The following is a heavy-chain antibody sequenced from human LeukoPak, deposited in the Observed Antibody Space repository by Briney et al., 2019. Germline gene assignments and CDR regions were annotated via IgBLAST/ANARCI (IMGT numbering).Heavy chain of an antibody. Sequence: PGGSLRLSCAASGSTFSNYVMTWVRQAPGKGLEWVSAIGIDVRDSDYADSVKGRFTISRDNSKNTLYLQMNSLRAEDTAVYYCATHSRAITVTQLTGEHWGQGTLVTVSS. CDR1: GSTFSNYV. D-gene: IGHD7-27*01. CDR2: IGIDVRDS. CDR3: ATHSRAITVTQLTGEH. J-gene: IGHJ1*01. V-gene: IGHV3-23*01.